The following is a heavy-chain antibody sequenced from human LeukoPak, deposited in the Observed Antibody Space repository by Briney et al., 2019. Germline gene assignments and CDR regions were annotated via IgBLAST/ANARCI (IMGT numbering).Heavy chain of an antibody. CDR1: GFSFSRYG. CDR2: IWYDGSNR. CDR3: ARDEGGTGYTYGVNYYHGMDV. Sequence: PGRSLRLSCAASGFSFSRYGMHWVRQAPGKGLEWVAVIWYDGSNRYYADSVKGRFTISRDNSKNTLDLQMNSLRAEDTAVYYCARDEGGTGYTYGVNYYHGMDVWGQGTTVTVSS. V-gene: IGHV3-33*01. D-gene: IGHD5-18*01. J-gene: IGHJ6*02.